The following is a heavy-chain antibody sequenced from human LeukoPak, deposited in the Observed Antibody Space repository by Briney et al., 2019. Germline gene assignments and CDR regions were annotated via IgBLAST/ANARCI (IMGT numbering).Heavy chain of an antibody. V-gene: IGHV3-49*04. CDR2: TRSKAYGATT. Sequence: GGSLRLSCTASGFTFGDYAMSWVRQAPGKGLEWVGFTRSKAYGATTEYAASVKGRFTISRDDSKSIAYLQMNSLKTEDTAVYYCTRGYYYLYWGQGTLVTVSS. J-gene: IGHJ4*02. D-gene: IGHD3-10*01. CDR1: GFTFGDYA. CDR3: TRGYYYLY.